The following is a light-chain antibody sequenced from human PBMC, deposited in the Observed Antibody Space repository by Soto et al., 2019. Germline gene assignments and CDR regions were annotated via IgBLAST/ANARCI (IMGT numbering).Light chain of an antibody. CDR3: QQSYSTART. CDR2: AVS. V-gene: IGKV1-39*01. J-gene: IGKJ2*01. CDR1: QSISNY. Sequence: DIQMTQSPSSLSASVGDRVTITCRASQSISNYLNWYQQKPGKAPNLLIYAVSSLRSGVPSRFSGSGSGTDFTLTISSLQPEDXATYYCQQSYSTARTFGQGTKLEIK.